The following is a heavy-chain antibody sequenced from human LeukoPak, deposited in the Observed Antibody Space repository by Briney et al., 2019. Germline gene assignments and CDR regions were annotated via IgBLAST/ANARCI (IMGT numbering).Heavy chain of an antibody. D-gene: IGHD1-26*01. CDR2: IKKRDDGGTA. V-gene: IGHV3-15*01. CDR3: TKDPLPGRLGAFDY. CDR1: GFTFSNTW. J-gene: IGHJ4*02. Sequence: GGSLRLSCAASGFTFSNTWMSWVRQAPGKGLEWVGRIKKRDDGGTADYAAPVKGRFTISRDDSKNTLYLQMNSLKTEDTAVYYCTKDPLPGRLGAFDYWGQGTLVTVSS.